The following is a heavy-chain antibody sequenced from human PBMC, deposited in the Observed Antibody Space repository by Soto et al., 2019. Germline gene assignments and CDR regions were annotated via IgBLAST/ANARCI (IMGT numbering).Heavy chain of an antibody. J-gene: IGHJ4*02. CDR1: GYTFSNFG. Sequence: SVKVSCKASGYTFSNFGINWVRQAPGQGLEWMGWITPYNGNANYAQKHQDRLTITTDTSTNTAYLELRSLRSDDTAVYFCARARMYSGAYHDYWGQGTLVTVSS. CDR3: ARARMYSGAYHDY. V-gene: IGHV1-18*04. D-gene: IGHD1-26*01. CDR2: ITPYNGNA.